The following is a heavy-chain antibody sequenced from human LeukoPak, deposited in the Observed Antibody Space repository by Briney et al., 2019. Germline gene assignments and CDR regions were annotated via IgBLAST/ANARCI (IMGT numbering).Heavy chain of an antibody. CDR2: IIPIFGTA. CDR1: GGTLSSYA. CDR3: ARGLPRIAAAGT. D-gene: IGHD6-13*01. J-gene: IGHJ5*02. V-gene: IGHV1-69*06. Sequence: SVKASCKASGGTLSSYAISWVRQAPGQGLEWMGRIIPIFGTANYAQKFQGRVTITADKSTSTAYMELSSLRSEDTAVYYCARGLPRIAAAGTWGQGTLVTVSS.